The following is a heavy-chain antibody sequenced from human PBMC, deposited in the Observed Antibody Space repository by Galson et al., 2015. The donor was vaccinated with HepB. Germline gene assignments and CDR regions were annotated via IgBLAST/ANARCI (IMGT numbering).Heavy chain of an antibody. V-gene: IGHV2-5*01. CDR2: IYWNDDK. CDR1: GFSLSTSGVA. Sequence: PALVKPTQTLTLMCTFSGFSLSTSGVAVGWIRQPPGKALEWLALIYWNDDKRYSPSLKSRLTNTKDTSKSQVVLTMTNMDPVDTATYYCAHRDYCSGGACYSGPYFDYWGQGTLVTVSS. J-gene: IGHJ4*02. CDR3: AHRDYCSGGACYSGPYFDY. D-gene: IGHD2-15*01.